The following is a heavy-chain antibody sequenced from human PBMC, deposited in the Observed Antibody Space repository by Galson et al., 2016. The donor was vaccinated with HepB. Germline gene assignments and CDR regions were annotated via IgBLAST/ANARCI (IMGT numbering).Heavy chain of an antibody. Sequence: SLRLSCAASGFTFSSYGIHWVRQVPGKALEWVAFIWHNGSNKFYADSVKGRFTTSRDNSKNTLYLQMNSLTVEDTAVYYCARDRFCSKTRGNGWLEPWGQGTLVTVSS. CDR3: ARDRFCSKTRGNGWLEP. CDR2: IWHNGSNK. D-gene: IGHD2-2*01. V-gene: IGHV3-33*08. CDR1: GFTFSSYG. J-gene: IGHJ5*02.